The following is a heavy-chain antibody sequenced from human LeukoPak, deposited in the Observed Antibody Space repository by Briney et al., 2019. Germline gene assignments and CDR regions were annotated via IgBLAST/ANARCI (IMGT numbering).Heavy chain of an antibody. Sequence: GGSLRLSCAASGFTFSSYSMNWVRQAPGKGLEGVSSISISWTYIYYADSVKGRFTISRDNARNSLYLQMNSLRAEDTAVYYCARDSNPASWVTDAFDIWGQGTMVTVSS. J-gene: IGHJ3*02. CDR1: GFTFSSYS. CDR2: ISISWTYI. CDR3: ARDSNPASWVTDAFDI. V-gene: IGHV3-21*01. D-gene: IGHD2-2*01.